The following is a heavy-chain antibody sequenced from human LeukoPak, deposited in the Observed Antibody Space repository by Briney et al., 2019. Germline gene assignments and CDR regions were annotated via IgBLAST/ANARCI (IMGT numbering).Heavy chain of an antibody. D-gene: IGHD5-12*01. Sequence: GGSLRLSCEASGFSFSSYWMHWVRQAPGKGLVWVSHINSDGSSTTYADSVKGRLTISRDNAKNTLYLQMNSLRAEDTAVYYCVREGRVSGYDFDYWGQGTLVTVSS. CDR2: INSDGSST. V-gene: IGHV3-74*01. CDR3: VREGRVSGYDFDY. J-gene: IGHJ4*02. CDR1: GFSFSSYW.